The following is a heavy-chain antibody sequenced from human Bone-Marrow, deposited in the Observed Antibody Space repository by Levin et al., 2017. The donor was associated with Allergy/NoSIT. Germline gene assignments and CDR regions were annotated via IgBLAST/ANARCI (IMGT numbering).Heavy chain of an antibody. CDR1: GFSLTSYW. CDR2: FDPNDSET. D-gene: IGHD2-15*01. V-gene: IGHV5-10-1*01. CDR3: ARQGGYCSGGSCPDY. Sequence: GESLKISCEGSGFSLTSYWISWVRQMPGKGLEWMGMFDPNDSETKYSPSFQGHVSISVDKSISTAYLQWSSLKASDTAIYYCARQGGYCSGGSCPDYWGQGTQVTVSS. J-gene: IGHJ4*02.